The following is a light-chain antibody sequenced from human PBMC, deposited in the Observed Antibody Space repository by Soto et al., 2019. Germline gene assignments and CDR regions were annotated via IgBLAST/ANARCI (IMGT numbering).Light chain of an antibody. CDR1: SSNIGNNY. Sequence: QSVLTQPPSVSAAPGQRVTISCSGSSSNIGNNYVSWYQQLPGTAPKFLIYDNNKRPSGIPARFSGSKSGTSATLGITGLQTGDEAEYYCGTWDSSLSAVVFGGGPRSPS. CDR2: DNN. CDR3: GTWDSSLSAVV. V-gene: IGLV1-51*01. J-gene: IGLJ2*01.